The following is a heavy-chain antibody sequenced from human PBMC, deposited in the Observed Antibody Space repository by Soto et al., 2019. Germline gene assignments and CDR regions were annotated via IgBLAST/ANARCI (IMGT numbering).Heavy chain of an antibody. CDR3: ARKVGYDFWSGYYFESYYYYGMDV. D-gene: IGHD3-3*01. CDR1: GGSISSGGYY. Sequence: SETLSLTCTASGGSISSGGYYWSWIRQHPGKGLEWIGYIYYSGSTYYNPSLKSRVTISVDTSKNQFSLKLSSVTAADTAVYYCARKVGYDFWSGYYFESYYYYGMDVWGQGTTVTVSS. V-gene: IGHV4-31*03. CDR2: IYYSGST. J-gene: IGHJ6*02.